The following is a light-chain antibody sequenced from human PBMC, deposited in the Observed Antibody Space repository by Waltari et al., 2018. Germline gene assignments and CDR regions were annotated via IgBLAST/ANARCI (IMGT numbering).Light chain of an antibody. CDR2: QDS. J-gene: IGLJ1*01. V-gene: IGLV3-1*01. CDR3: QAWDSSTARYV. CDR1: KLGDKY. Sequence: SYELTQPPSVSVSPGQTASITCSGDKLGDKYACWYQQKPGQSPVLVIYQDSKRPSGIPERFSGYNAWNTATLTISGTQAMDEADYYCQAWDSSTARYVFGTGTKVTVL.